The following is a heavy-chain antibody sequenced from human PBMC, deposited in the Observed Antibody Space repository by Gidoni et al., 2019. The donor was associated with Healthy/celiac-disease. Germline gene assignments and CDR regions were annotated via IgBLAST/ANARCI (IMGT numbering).Heavy chain of an antibody. D-gene: IGHD2-2*02. CDR3: AKVVPAAISYYYYGMDV. V-gene: IGHV3-23*01. J-gene: IGHJ6*02. CDR2: ISGSGGST. CDR1: GFPFSSYA. Sequence: EVQLLESGGGLVQPGGSLRLSCAASGFPFSSYAMSWVRQAPGKGLEWVSGISGSGGSTYYADSVKGRFTISRDNSKNTLYLQMNSLRAEDTAVYYCAKVVPAAISYYYYGMDVWGQGTTVTVSS.